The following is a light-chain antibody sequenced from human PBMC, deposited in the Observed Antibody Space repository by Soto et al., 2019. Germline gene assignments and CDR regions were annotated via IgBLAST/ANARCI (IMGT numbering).Light chain of an antibody. CDR3: QQYASLPIT. Sequence: DIVLTQSPGTLSLSPGERALLSCRASQTVSNSYLAWCQQKPGQAPRLLIYGASRRATGIPGRFSGSGSGTDLTITISRLEPEDFEVYYCQQYASLPITFGQGTRLEIK. CDR1: QTVSNSY. J-gene: IGKJ5*01. V-gene: IGKV3-20*01. CDR2: GAS.